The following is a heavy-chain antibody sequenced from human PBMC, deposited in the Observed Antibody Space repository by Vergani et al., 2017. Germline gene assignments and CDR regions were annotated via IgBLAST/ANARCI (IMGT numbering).Heavy chain of an antibody. CDR2: ISGSGGST. D-gene: IGHD3-10*01. CDR3: AKGRLGKLLWFGVPFDY. V-gene: IGHV3-23*01. J-gene: IGHJ4*02. CDR1: GFTFSNYA. Sequence: EVQLLESGGGLVQPGGSLRLSCAASGFTFSNYAMNWVRQAPGKGLEWVSAISGSGGSTYYADSVKGRFTISRDNSKNTLYLQMNSLRAEDTAVYYCAKGRLGKLLWFGVPFDYWGQGTLVTVSS.